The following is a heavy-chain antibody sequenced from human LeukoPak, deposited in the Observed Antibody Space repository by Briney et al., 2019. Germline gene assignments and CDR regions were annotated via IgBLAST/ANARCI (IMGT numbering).Heavy chain of an antibody. J-gene: IGHJ5*02. CDR2: INYSGST. Sequence: SETLSLTCAVYGGSFSGYYWSWIRQPPGKGLEWIGEINYSGSTNYNPSLKSRVTISVDTSKNQFSLKLSSVTAADTAVYYCARRSYQTYYYGSGSRNWFDPWGQGTLVTVSS. CDR1: GGSFSGYY. CDR3: ARRSYQTYYYGSGSRNWFDP. V-gene: IGHV4-34*01. D-gene: IGHD3-10*01.